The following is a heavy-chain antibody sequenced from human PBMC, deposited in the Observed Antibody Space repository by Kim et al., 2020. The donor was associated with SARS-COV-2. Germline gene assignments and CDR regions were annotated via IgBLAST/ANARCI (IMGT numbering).Heavy chain of an antibody. V-gene: IGHV1-18*04. Sequence: ASVKVSCRASGYTFTSYGISWVRQAPGQGLEWMGWISAYNGNTNYAQKLQGRVTMTTDTSTSTAYMELRSLRSDDTAVYYCARDPELYGYYGMDVWGQGTTVTVSS. J-gene: IGHJ6*02. CDR2: ISAYNGNT. D-gene: IGHD1-7*01. CDR3: ARDPELYGYYGMDV. CDR1: GYTFTSYG.